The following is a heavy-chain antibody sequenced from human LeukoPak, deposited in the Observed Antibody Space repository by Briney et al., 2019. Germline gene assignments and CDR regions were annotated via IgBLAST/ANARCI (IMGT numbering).Heavy chain of an antibody. CDR1: GGSISSSSYY. Sequence: SETLSLTCTVSGGSISSSSYYWGWIRQPPGKGLEWIGSIYYSGSTYYNPSLKSRVTISVDTSKNQFSLKLSSVTAADTAVYYCARVEWELGWDYYYYMDVWGKGTTVTVSS. CDR2: IYYSGST. V-gene: IGHV4-39*07. J-gene: IGHJ6*03. D-gene: IGHD1-26*01. CDR3: ARVEWELGWDYYYYMDV.